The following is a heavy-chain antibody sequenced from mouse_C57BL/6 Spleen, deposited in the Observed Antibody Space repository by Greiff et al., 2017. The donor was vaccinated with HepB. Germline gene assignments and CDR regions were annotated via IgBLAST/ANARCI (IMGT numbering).Heavy chain of an antibody. V-gene: IGHV5-6*01. CDR1: GFTFSSYG. J-gene: IGHJ2*01. D-gene: IGHD1-1*01. CDR3: ITTVVDYFDY. CDR2: ISSGGSYT. Sequence: EVQLVESGGDLVKPGGSLKLSCAASGFTFSSYGMSWVRQTPDKRLEWVATISSGGSYTYYPDSVKGRFTISRDNAKNTLYLQMSSLKSEDTAMYYCITTVVDYFDYWGQGTTLTVSS.